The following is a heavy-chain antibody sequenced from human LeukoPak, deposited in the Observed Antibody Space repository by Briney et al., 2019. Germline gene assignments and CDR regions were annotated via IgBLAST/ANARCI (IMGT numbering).Heavy chain of an antibody. CDR3: ARDAGYQLLGRSWFDP. Sequence: GGSLRLSCAASGFTFSSYGMHWVRQVPGKGLEWVAVISYDETNKHYADSVKGRFTISRDNSKNTLYLQMSSLRAEDTAVYYCARDAGYQLLGRSWFDPWGQGTLV. V-gene: IGHV3-30*03. CDR2: ISYDETNK. J-gene: IGHJ5*02. CDR1: GFTFSSYG. D-gene: IGHD2-2*01.